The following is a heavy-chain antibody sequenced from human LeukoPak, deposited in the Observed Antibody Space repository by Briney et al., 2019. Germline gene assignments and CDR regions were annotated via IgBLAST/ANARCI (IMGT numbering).Heavy chain of an antibody. J-gene: IGHJ2*01. D-gene: IGHD4-17*01. CDR1: GYIFTNYW. V-gene: IGHV5-10-1*01. CDR2: INCAESYA. Sequence: GESLKISCEGSGYIFTNYWISWVRQMPGRGLEWMGWINCAESYAIYSPSFQGHVTMSADRSIRTVYLQWASLKTSDSAIYYCARAATVTGDWYFDFWGPGTLVTVSP. CDR3: ARAATVTGDWYFDF.